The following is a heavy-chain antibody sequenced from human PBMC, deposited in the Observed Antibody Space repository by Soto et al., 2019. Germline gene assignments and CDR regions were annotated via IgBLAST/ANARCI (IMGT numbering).Heavy chain of an antibody. Sequence: PGGSLRLSCAASGFTFSDYYMSWIRQAPGKGLEWVSYISSSGSTIYYADSVKGRFTISRDNAKNSLYLQMNSLRAEDTAVYYCARGPHILTGHSPFYYYYMDVWGKGTTVTVSS. V-gene: IGHV3-11*01. CDR3: ARGPHILTGHSPFYYYYMDV. J-gene: IGHJ6*03. D-gene: IGHD3-9*01. CDR1: GFTFSDYY. CDR2: ISSSGSTI.